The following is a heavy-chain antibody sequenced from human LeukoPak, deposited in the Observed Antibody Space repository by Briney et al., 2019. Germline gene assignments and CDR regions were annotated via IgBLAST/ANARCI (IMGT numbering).Heavy chain of an antibody. V-gene: IGHV3-23*01. Sequence: SCKASGGTFSSYAISWVRQAPGKGLEWVSGISAGGGRTYYADSVKGRFTISRDNSKNTLFLQMNSLRADDTAVYYCAKDAVTALAGYYYYMDVWGKGTMVTVSS. CDR3: AKDAVTALAGYYYYMDV. CDR2: ISAGGGRT. D-gene: IGHD6-19*01. CDR1: GGTFSSYA. J-gene: IGHJ6*03.